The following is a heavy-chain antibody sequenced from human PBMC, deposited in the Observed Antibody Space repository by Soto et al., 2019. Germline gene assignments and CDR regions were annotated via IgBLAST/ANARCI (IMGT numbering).Heavy chain of an antibody. J-gene: IGHJ4*02. D-gene: IGHD3-10*01. V-gene: IGHV3-23*01. Sequence: EVQLLESGGGLVQPGGSLRLSCAASGFTFSSYAMRWVRQAPGKGVEWVSAISGSGGNTYYADSVKGRFTISRDNSKNTLYLQMNSLRAEDTAVYYCAKRGSGSYYDYWCQGTLVTVSS. CDR2: ISGSGGNT. CDR1: GFTFSSYA. CDR3: AKRGSGSYYDY.